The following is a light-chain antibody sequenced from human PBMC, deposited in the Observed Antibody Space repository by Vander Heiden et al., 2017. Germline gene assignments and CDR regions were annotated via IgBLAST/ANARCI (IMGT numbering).Light chain of an antibody. J-gene: IGLJ2*01. CDR3: QVWDTTSDHPVV. V-gene: IGLV3-21*02. CDR2: DDG. Sequence: SLSVAPGQTAKISCGGKNIGTKSVHWYQQKPGRAPVLVVYDDGDRTSGIPERISGSNSGNTATLTISRVEAGDEADYYCQVWDTTSDHPVVFGGGTKLTV. CDR1: NIGTKS.